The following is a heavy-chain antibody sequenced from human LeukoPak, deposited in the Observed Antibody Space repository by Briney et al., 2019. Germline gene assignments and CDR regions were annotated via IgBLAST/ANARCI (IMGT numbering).Heavy chain of an antibody. CDR3: ARDLVVVAARGMDV. V-gene: IGHV4-61*01. CDR2: IYYSGST. CDR1: GGSVSSGSYY. D-gene: IGHD2-15*01. J-gene: IGHJ6*02. Sequence: SETLSLTCTVSGGSVSSGSYYWSWIRQPPGKGLEWIGYIYYSGSTNYNPSLKSRVTISVDTSKNQFSLKLSSVTAADTAVYYCARDLVVVAARGMDVWGQGTTVTVSS.